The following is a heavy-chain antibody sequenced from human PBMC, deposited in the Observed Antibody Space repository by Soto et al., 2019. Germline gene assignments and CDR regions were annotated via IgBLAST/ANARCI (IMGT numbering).Heavy chain of an antibody. J-gene: IGHJ4*02. V-gene: IGHV3-30*18. CDR3: AKDSRIVVVTAPYDF. Sequence: QVQLVESGGGVVQPGRSLRLSCAASGFTFSSYGMHWVHQAPGKGLEWVAVISYDGSNKYYADSVKGRFTISRDNSKNTLYVQMNSLRAEDTAVYYCAKDSRIVVVTAPYDFWGQGTLVTVSS. CDR2: ISYDGSNK. D-gene: IGHD2-21*02. CDR1: GFTFSSYG.